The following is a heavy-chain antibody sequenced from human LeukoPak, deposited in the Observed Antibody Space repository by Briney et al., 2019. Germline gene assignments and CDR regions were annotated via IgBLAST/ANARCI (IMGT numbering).Heavy chain of an antibody. CDR3: ARWGRITMVRGVMNWFDP. V-gene: IGHV5-51*01. CDR1: GYSFTSYW. CDR2: IYPGDSDT. J-gene: IGHJ5*02. Sequence: GESLKISCKGSGYSFTSYWIGWVRQMPGKGLEWMGIIYPGDSDTRYSPSFQGQVTISADKSISTAYLRWSSLKASDTAMYYCARWGRITMVRGVMNWFDPWGQGTLVTVSS. D-gene: IGHD3-10*01.